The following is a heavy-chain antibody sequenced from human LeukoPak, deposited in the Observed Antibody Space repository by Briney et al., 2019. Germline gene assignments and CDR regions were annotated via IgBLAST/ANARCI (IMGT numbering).Heavy chain of an antibody. CDR2: INHSGST. V-gene: IGHV4-34*01. Sequence: ASETLSLTCALYGGSFRGYYWSCIRQPPGKGLEWIGEINHSGSTNYNPSLKSRVTISVDTSKNQFSLKLSSVTAADTAVYYCARDAGFLDPWGQGTLVTVSS. D-gene: IGHD3-3*01. J-gene: IGHJ5*02. CDR3: ARDAGFLDP. CDR1: GGSFRGYY.